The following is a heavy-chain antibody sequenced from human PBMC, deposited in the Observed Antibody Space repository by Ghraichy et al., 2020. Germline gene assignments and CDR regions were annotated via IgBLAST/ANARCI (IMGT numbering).Heavy chain of an antibody. D-gene: IGHD7-27*01. CDR1: GGTFSSYT. CDR2: IIPILGIA. Sequence: SVKVFCKASGGTFSSYTISWVRQAPGQGLEWMGRIIPILGIANYAQKFQGRVTITADKSTSTAYMELSSLRSEDTAVYYCARGPPGRTGDGIYYFDYWGQGTLVTVSS. J-gene: IGHJ4*02. V-gene: IGHV1-69*02. CDR3: ARGPPGRTGDGIYYFDY.